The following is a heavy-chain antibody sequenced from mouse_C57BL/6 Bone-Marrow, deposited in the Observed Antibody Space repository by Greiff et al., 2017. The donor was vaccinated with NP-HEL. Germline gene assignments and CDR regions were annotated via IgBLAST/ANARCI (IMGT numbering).Heavy chain of an antibody. CDR2: INPNYGTT. CDR1: GYSFTDYN. V-gene: IGHV1-39*01. D-gene: IGHD1-1*01. Sequence: EVQLQQSGPELVKPGASVKISCKASGYSFTDYNMNWVKQSNGKSLEWIGVINPNYGTTSYNQKFKGKATLTVDQSSSTAYMQLNSLTSEDSAVYNCARSYYGSRPPYFDYWGQGTTLTVAS. CDR3: ARSYYGSRPPYFDY. J-gene: IGHJ2*01.